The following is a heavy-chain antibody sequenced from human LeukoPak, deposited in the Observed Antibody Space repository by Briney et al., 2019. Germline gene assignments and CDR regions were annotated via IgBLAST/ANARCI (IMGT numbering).Heavy chain of an antibody. CDR1: GYTFTGYH. Sequence: ASVKVSCKASGYTFTGYHMHWVRQAPGQGLEWMGWINPNSGGTSYAQKFQGRVTMTRDTSISTAYMELSRLRSDDTAVYYCARDQGGWNFVRVYHYYYMDVWGKGTTVTISS. D-gene: IGHD3-10*02. J-gene: IGHJ6*03. CDR3: ARDQGGWNFVRVYHYYYMDV. CDR2: INPNSGGT. V-gene: IGHV1-2*02.